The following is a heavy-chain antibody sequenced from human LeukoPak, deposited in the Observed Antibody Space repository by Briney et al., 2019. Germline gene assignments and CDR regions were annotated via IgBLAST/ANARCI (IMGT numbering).Heavy chain of an antibody. CDR2: MSPNSGNT. Sequence: GASVTVSCKASGYTFINYHINWVRQATGQGREWMGWMSPNSGNTAYAQKFQGRVTITRNTSISTAYMELSSLTSEDTAVYYCARGYSSSWYGGSYWGQGTLVTVSS. CDR1: GYTFINYH. D-gene: IGHD6-13*01. V-gene: IGHV1-8*01. J-gene: IGHJ4*02. CDR3: ARGYSSSWYGGSY.